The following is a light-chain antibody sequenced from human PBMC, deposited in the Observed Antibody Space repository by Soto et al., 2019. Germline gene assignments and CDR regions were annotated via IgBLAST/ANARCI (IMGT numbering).Light chain of an antibody. Sequence: EIVMTRSPATLSVSPGERATLSCRARQSVRSNLAWYQQIPGQAPRLLIYDASTGATGIPVRFSGSGSGTEFTLTISSLQSEDFAVYYCQQYNEWPLTFGGGTKVEIK. CDR1: QSVRSN. J-gene: IGKJ4*01. CDR2: DAS. V-gene: IGKV3-15*01. CDR3: QQYNEWPLT.